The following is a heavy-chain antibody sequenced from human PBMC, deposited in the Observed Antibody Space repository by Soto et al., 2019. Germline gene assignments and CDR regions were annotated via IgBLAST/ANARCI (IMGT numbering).Heavy chain of an antibody. CDR3: TRRSAGRYYFDY. CDR2: IRSKANSYAT. CDR1: GFTFSGSA. V-gene: IGHV3-73*01. Sequence: GGSLRLSCAASGFTFSGSAMHWVRQASGKGLEWVGRIRSKANSYATAHAASVKGRFTISRDDSKNTAYLQMNSLKTEDTAVYYCTRRSAGRYYFDYWGQGTLVTVSS. D-gene: IGHD6-19*01. J-gene: IGHJ4*02.